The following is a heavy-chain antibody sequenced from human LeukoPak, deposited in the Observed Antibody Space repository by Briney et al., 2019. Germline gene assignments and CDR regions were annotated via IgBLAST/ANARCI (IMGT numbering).Heavy chain of an antibody. D-gene: IGHD2-2*01. J-gene: IGHJ5*02. CDR2: ISAYTGNT. V-gene: IGHV1-18*01. CDR3: ARYSTSWRWFDP. CDR1: GYTFTSYD. Sequence: ASVKVSCKASGYTFTSYDINWVRQATGQGLEWMGWISAYTGNTNYAQKLQGRVTMTTDTSTSTAYMELRSLRSDDTAVYYCARYSTSWRWFDPWGQGTLVTVSS.